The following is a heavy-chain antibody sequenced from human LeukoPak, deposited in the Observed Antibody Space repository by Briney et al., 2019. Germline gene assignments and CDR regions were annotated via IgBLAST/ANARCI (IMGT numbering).Heavy chain of an antibody. CDR1: GFTFSGYS. CDR2: ISKSSSTI. J-gene: IGHJ4*02. V-gene: IGHV3-48*01. CDR3: ARADSDY. Sequence: GGSLRLSCAASGFTFSGYSMNWVRQAPGKGLEWVSYISKSSSTIYYADSVKGRFTISRDNAKNSLYLQMNSLRAEDTAVYYCARADSDYWGQGNLVTVSS.